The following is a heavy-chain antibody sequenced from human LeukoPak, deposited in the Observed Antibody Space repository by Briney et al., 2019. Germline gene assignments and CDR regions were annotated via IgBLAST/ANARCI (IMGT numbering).Heavy chain of an antibody. V-gene: IGHV1-18*04. D-gene: IGHD3-9*01. CDR3: ARWGFDQLIARFDP. J-gene: IGHJ5*02. CDR2: ISAYNGNT. Sequence: GASVKVSSKASGYTFTSYGISWVRQAPGQGLEWMGWISAYNGNTNYAQKLQGRVTMTTDTSTSTAYMELRSLRSDDTAVYYCARWGFDQLIARFDPWGQGTLVTVSS. CDR1: GYTFTSYG.